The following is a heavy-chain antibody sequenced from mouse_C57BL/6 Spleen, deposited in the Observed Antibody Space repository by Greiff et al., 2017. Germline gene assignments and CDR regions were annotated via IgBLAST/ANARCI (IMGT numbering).Heavy chain of an antibody. Sequence: QVQLKQSGAELARPGASVKLSCKASGYTFTSYGISWVKQRTGQGLEWIGEIYPRSGNTYYNEKFKGKATLTADKSSSTAYMELRSLTSEDSAVYFCARVGASLGSSYYFDYWGQGTTLTVSS. CDR2: IYPRSGNT. V-gene: IGHV1-81*01. CDR3: ARVGASLGSSYYFDY. CDR1: GYTFTSYG. J-gene: IGHJ2*01. D-gene: IGHD1-1*01.